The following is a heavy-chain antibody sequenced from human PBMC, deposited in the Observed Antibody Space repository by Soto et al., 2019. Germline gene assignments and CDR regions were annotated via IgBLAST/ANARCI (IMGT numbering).Heavy chain of an antibody. Sequence: EVQLVESGGGWVQPGRSLRLSCAASGFIFDDYAMHWVRQAPGKGLEWVSGISWNSGSIGYADSVKGRFTISRDNAKNSLYLQMNSLRAEDTALYYCAKSQYCSSTSCHDAFDIWGQGTMVTVSS. D-gene: IGHD2-2*01. J-gene: IGHJ3*02. V-gene: IGHV3-9*01. CDR1: GFIFDDYA. CDR2: ISWNSGSI. CDR3: AKSQYCSSTSCHDAFDI.